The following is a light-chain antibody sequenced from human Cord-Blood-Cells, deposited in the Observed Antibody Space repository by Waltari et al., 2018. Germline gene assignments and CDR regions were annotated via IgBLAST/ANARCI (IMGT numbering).Light chain of an antibody. V-gene: IGKV3-20*01. CDR2: GAS. CDR3: QQYGSSRT. CDR1: QSVSSSY. J-gene: IGKJ5*01. Sequence: EIVLTQSPGTLSLSPGERATLSCRASQSVSSSYLAWYQQKPGQAPRLLIYGASSRATGIPERFSGSGSGTDFTLTISRLEPEDFAVYYCQQYGSSRTFGQGTRLEIK.